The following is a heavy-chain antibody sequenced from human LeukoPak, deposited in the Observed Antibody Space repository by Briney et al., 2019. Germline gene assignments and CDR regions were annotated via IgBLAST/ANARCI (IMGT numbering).Heavy chain of an antibody. CDR2: ISGSGGST. V-gene: IGHV3-23*01. Sequence: PGGSLRLSCAASGFTFSSYAMSWVRQAPGKRLEWVSGISGSGGSTYYADSVRGRFTISRDNSRNTLYLQMNSLRAEDTAIYYCAKNGDRGAYCSGGTCYPYYYYYMDVWGKGTTVTISS. CDR1: GFTFSSYA. CDR3: AKNGDRGAYCSGGTCYPYYYYYMDV. J-gene: IGHJ6*03. D-gene: IGHD2-15*01.